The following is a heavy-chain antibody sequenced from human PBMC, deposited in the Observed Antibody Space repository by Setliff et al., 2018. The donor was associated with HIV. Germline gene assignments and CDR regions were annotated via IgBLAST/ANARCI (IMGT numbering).Heavy chain of an antibody. V-gene: IGHV1-2*02. D-gene: IGHD5-12*01. CDR2: INPNSGGT. CDR1: GYTFIGDY. Sequence: VKVSCTASGYTFIGDYMHWVRQAPGQGLEWMGWINPNSGGTNFAQKFQGRVTMTRDTSISTAYMELSRLRSDDTAVYYCARGGLATGAFDIWGQGTMVTVSS. CDR3: ARGGLATGAFDI. J-gene: IGHJ3*02.